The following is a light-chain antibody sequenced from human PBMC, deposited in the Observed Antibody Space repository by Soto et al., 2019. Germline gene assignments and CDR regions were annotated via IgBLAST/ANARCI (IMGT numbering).Light chain of an antibody. J-gene: IGKJ2*01. CDR2: GAS. Sequence: EIVLTQSPGTLSLSPGEGATLSCRASQSVSSSYLAWYQQKPGQAPRLLIYGASSRATGIPDRFSGSGSGTDFTLTISRLEAEDFAVYYCQQYGSSPRYTFGQGTKLDMK. CDR1: QSVSSSY. V-gene: IGKV3-20*01. CDR3: QQYGSSPRYT.